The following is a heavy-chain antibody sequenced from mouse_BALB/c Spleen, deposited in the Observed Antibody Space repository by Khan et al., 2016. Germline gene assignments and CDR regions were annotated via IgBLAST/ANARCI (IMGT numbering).Heavy chain of an antibody. V-gene: IGHV3-2*02. J-gene: IGHJ4*01. CDR3: VRRDANYVMDY. CDR2: IAYSGAP. Sequence: VQLKESGPGLVKPSQSLSLTCTVTGYSITSVYAWNWVRQFPGNTLEWMGYIAYSGAPSYNPSLRDRISITRDTAKNQFFLQLNSVTTEDTATXYCVRRDANYVMDYWGQGTSVTVSS. CDR1: GYSITSVYA.